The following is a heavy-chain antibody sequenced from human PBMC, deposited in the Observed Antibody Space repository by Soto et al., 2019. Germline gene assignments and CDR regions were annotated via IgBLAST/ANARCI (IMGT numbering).Heavy chain of an antibody. CDR3: ARAFITIFGVVTQGDWFDP. J-gene: IGHJ5*02. CDR1: GGSISSSNW. V-gene: IGHV4-4*02. D-gene: IGHD3-3*01. Sequence: SETLSLTCAVSGGSISSSNWWSWVRQPPGKGLEWIGEIYHSGSTNYNPSLKSRVTISVDKSKNQFSLKLSSVTAADTAVYYCARAFITIFGVVTQGDWFDPWGQGTLVTVSS. CDR2: IYHSGST.